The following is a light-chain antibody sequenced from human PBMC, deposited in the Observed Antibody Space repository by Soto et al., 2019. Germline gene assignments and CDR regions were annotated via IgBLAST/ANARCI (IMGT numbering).Light chain of an antibody. CDR3: QQYDKLPPT. V-gene: IGKV1-33*01. CDR2: DAS. CDR1: QDITKY. Sequence: DIQMTQSPSSLSASVGDRVTITCQASQDITKYLNWYRQKPGKAPNLLIYDASKLKTGVPSRFSGTGSGTYFTLTTSSLQPEDIATYFCQQYDKLPPTFGGGTRVEIK. J-gene: IGKJ4*01.